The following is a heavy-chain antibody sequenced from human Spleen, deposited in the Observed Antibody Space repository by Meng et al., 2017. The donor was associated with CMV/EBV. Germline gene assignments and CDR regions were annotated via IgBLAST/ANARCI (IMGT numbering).Heavy chain of an antibody. Sequence: ASVKVSCKASGYTFTGYYIHWLRQAPGQGLEWMGWINPNSGGTNYAQKFQGRVTMTRDTSISTAYMELSRLRSDDTAVYYCARDLRSIVVVPAAILHYYYGMDVWGQGTTVTVSS. CDR1: GYTFTGYY. CDR3: ARDLRSIVVVPAAILHYYYGMDV. CDR2: INPNSGGT. D-gene: IGHD2-2*02. J-gene: IGHJ6*02. V-gene: IGHV1-2*02.